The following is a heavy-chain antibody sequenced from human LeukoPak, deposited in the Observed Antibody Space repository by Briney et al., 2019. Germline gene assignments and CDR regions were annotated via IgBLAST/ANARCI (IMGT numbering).Heavy chain of an antibody. D-gene: IGHD5/OR15-5a*01. CDR1: GFTPGFTFGNYA. V-gene: IGHV3-23*01. J-gene: IGHJ4*02. Sequence: PGGSLRLSCAASGFTPGFTFGNYALSWVRQAPGKGLEWVSGVSGRGTTTYYADSVKGRFTISRDNSKKTLHLQINSLSAADPCVYYCAAPGQCPVYFAYWGPGTLVTVSS. CDR2: VSGRGTTT. CDR3: AAPGQCPVYFAY.